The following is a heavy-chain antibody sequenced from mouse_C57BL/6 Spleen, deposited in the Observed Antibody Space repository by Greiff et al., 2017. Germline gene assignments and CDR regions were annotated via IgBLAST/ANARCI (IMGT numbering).Heavy chain of an antibody. Sequence: EVKLMESGPGLVKPSQSLSLTCSVTGYSITSGYYWNWIRQFPGNKLEWMGYISYDGSNNYNPSLKNRISITRDTSKNQFFLKLNSVTTEDTATYYCARDPHWDFPYAMDYWGQGTSVTVSS. CDR2: ISYDGSN. D-gene: IGHD4-1*01. CDR3: ARDPHWDFPYAMDY. J-gene: IGHJ4*01. V-gene: IGHV3-6*01. CDR1: GYSITSGYY.